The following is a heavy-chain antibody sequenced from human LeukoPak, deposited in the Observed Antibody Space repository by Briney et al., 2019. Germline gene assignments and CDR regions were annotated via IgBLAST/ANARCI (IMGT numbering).Heavy chain of an antibody. J-gene: IGHJ4*02. CDR3: ARGRDGSQSPIDD. CDR1: GGSFSGYY. D-gene: IGHD5-24*01. Sequence: PSETLSLTCAVYGGSFSGYYWSWVRQAPGKGLEWGSSISSSSSYIYYADSVRGRFTISRDNAKNSLYLQMNSLRAEDTAVYYCARGRDGSQSPIDDWGQGTLVTVSS. V-gene: IGHV3-21*01. CDR2: ISSSSSYI.